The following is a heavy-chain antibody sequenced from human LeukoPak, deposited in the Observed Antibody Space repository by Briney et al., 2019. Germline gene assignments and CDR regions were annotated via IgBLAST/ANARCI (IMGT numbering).Heavy chain of an antibody. CDR1: GYRFSTNW. J-gene: IGHJ3*02. Sequence: GESLKISCKGLGYRFSTNWSGWVRQTPGKGREWMGIIYPGDSHTRYSPSFQGQVTISADKSISTAYLQWSSLKASDTAMYYCVRPPFIWGQGTMVSVSS. CDR3: VRPPFI. V-gene: IGHV5-51*01. CDR2: IYPGDSHT.